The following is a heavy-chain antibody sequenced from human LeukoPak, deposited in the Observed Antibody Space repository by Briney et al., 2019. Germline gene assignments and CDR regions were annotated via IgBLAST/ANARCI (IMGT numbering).Heavy chain of an antibody. CDR2: INAGNGNT. J-gene: IGHJ4*02. D-gene: IGHD6-6*01. CDR1: GYTFSTYA. CDR3: AREMGGSSSTFDY. V-gene: IGHV1-3*01. Sequence: ASVKVSCKASGYTFSTYAMHWVRQAPGQRLEWMGWINAGNGNTKYSQKFQGRVTITRDTSASTAYMELSSLRSEDTAVYYCAREMGGSSSTFDYWGQGTLVTVSS.